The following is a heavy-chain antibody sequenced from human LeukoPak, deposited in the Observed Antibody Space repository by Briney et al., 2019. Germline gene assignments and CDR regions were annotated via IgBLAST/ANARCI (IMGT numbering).Heavy chain of an antibody. CDR3: AGEVRGYVAFDI. D-gene: IGHD5-18*01. Sequence: ASVKVSCKASGYTFTSYDINWVRQATGQGLEWMGWMNPNNGNTGYAQKFQGRVTMTRNTSISTAYMELSSLRSEDTAVYYCAGEVRGYVAFDIWGQGTMVTVSS. CDR1: GYTFTSYD. V-gene: IGHV1-8*01. CDR2: MNPNNGNT. J-gene: IGHJ3*02.